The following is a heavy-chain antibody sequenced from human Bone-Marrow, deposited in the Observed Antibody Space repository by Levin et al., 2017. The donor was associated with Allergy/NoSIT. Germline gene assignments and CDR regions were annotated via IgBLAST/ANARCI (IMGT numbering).Heavy chain of an antibody. D-gene: IGHD3-10*02. CDR2: INPNSGVT. V-gene: IGHV1-2*06. CDR1: GYIFTDYC. J-gene: IGHJ4*02. Sequence: GGSLRLSCKASGYIFTDYCIYWVRQAPGQGLEWMGRINPNSGVTNYAQKFQGRVTMTRDTSITTSDMELNSLTSDDTAVYFCARERSRSGVQGIIVHWGQGTLVTVSS. CDR3: ARERSRSGVQGIIVH.